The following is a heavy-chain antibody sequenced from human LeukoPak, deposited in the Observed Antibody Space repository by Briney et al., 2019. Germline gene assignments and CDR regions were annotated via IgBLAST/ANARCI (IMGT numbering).Heavy chain of an antibody. Sequence: GGSLRLSCEASGFTFSSYAMHWVRQAPGKGLEWVAVISYDGSNKYYADSVKGRFTISRDNSKNTLYLQMNSLRAEDTAVYYCARDRATMILAFDYWGQGTLVTVSS. CDR3: ARDRATMILAFDY. D-gene: IGHD3-22*01. CDR2: ISYDGSNK. J-gene: IGHJ4*02. CDR1: GFTFSSYA. V-gene: IGHV3-30-3*01.